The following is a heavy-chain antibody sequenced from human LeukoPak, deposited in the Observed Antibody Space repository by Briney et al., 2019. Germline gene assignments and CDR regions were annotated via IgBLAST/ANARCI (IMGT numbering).Heavy chain of an antibody. Sequence: ASVKVSCKTSGYTFTGYYMHWVRQAPVQGLEWMGWINPNSGGTNYAQKFQGRVTMTRDTSITTAYMELSRLRSDDTAVYYCAGLDGGWLLKYYFDYWGQGTLVTVSS. CDR3: AGLDGGWLLKYYFDY. CDR1: GYTFTGYY. CDR2: INPNSGGT. V-gene: IGHV1-2*02. J-gene: IGHJ4*02. D-gene: IGHD2-21*02.